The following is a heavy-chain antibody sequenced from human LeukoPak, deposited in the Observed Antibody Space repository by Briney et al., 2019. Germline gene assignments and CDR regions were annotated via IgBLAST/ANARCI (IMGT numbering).Heavy chain of an antibody. D-gene: IGHD1-26*01. J-gene: IGHJ6*02. Sequence: GGSLRLSCAASGFTFSNSFMNWVRQAPGKGLEWVSYISSSSSTTYYAESVKGRFTISRDNTKNSLYLQMNSLRAEDTAVYYCARDNPSGGYGMDVWGQGTTVTVSS. V-gene: IGHV3-48*04. CDR2: ISSSSSTT. CDR1: GFTFSNSF. CDR3: ARDNPSGGYGMDV.